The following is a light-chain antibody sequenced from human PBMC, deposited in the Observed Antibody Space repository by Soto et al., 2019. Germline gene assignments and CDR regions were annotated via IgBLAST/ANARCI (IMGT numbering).Light chain of an antibody. J-gene: IGLJ3*02. CDR1: SSDIGGYNR. CDR2: EAT. Sequence: QSVLTQPASVSGSPGQSITISCTGTSSDIGGYNRVSWSQQHPGEAPKLMIYEATNRPSGVSNRFSGSKSGNTASLTISGLQPEDEAHYYCTSVTSSNTWVFGGGTKVTVL. CDR3: TSVTSSNTWV. V-gene: IGLV2-14*03.